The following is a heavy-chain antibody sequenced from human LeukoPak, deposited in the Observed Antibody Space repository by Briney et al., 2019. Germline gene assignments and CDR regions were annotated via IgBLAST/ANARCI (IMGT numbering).Heavy chain of an antibody. CDR2: IYYSGST. V-gene: IGHV4-59*08. J-gene: IGHJ4*02. CDR1: GGSISSYY. Sequence: PSETLSLTCTVSGGSISSYYWSWIRQPPGKGLEWIGYIYYSGSTNYNPSLKSRVTISVDTSKNQFSLKLSSVTAADTAVYYCGSGSLGYFDYWGQGTLVTVSS. D-gene: IGHD1-26*01. CDR3: GSGSLGYFDY.